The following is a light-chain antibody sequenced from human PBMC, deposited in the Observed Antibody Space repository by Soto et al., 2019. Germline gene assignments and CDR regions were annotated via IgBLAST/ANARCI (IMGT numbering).Light chain of an antibody. V-gene: IGLV2-23*02. J-gene: IGLJ1*01. CDR1: SSVVGSYNL. CDR2: EVS. Sequence: QSVLTQPASVSGSPGQSITISCTGTSSVVGSYNLVSWYQQHPGKAPKLMIYEVSKRPSGVSNRFSGSKSGNTASLTISGLQAEDEAEYYRCSYAGSSTYVFGTGTKVTVL. CDR3: CSYAGSSTYV.